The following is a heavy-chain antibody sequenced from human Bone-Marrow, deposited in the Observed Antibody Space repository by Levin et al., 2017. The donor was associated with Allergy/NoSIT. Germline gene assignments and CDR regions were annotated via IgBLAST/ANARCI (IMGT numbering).Heavy chain of an antibody. CDR1: GYNFATHW. D-gene: IGHD6-19*01. CDR2: IYPYNSDV. V-gene: IGHV5-51*01. CDR3: ARRFSSGWYESNDAFDV. J-gene: IGHJ3*01. Sequence: WASVKVSCEAFGYNFATHWIGWVRQMPGKGLEWMGMIYPYNSDVRYSPSFQGQVTLSADKSKTTAYLQWSSLKASDTAMYYCARRFSSGWYESNDAFDVWGQGTVVTVS.